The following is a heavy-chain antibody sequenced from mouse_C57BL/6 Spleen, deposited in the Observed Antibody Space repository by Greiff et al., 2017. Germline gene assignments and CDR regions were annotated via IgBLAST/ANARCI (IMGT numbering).Heavy chain of an antibody. CDR2: IWSGGST. D-gene: IGHD1-1*01. Sequence: VQLPQSGPGLVQPSQSLSITCTVSGFSLTSYGVHWVRQSPGKGLEWLGVIWSGGSTDYNAAFISRLSISKDNSKSQVFFKMNSLQADDTAIYYWARKGEADYYGSMDYWGQGTTLTVSS. CDR1: GFSLTSYG. CDR3: ARKGEADYYGSMDY. J-gene: IGHJ2*01. V-gene: IGHV2-2*01.